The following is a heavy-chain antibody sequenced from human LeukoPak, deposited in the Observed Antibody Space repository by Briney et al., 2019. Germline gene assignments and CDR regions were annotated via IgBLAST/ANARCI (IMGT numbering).Heavy chain of an antibody. D-gene: IGHD3-9*01. CDR3: ARAPLYYDILTGYYIKEIFDY. Sequence: GGSLRLSCAASGFTFSSYTMNWVRQAPGKGLEWVSSISNSSSYIYYADSVKGRFTISRDNAKNSLYLQMNSLRAEDTAVYYCARAPLYYDILTGYYIKEIFDYWGQGTLVTVSS. CDR2: ISNSSSYI. V-gene: IGHV3-21*04. J-gene: IGHJ4*02. CDR1: GFTFSSYT.